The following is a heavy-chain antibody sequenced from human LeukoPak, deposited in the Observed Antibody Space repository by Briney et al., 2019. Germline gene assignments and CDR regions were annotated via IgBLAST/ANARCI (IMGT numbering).Heavy chain of an antibody. J-gene: IGHJ4*02. D-gene: IGHD3-3*01. CDR2: INHSGST. V-gene: IGHV4-34*01. CDR1: GGSFSGYY. Sequence: SETLSLTCAVYGGSFSGYYWSWIRQPPGKGLEWIGEINHSGSTNYNPSLKSRVTISVDTSKNQFSLKLSSVTAADTAVYYCARGIAYYDFWSGYHPTFDYWGQGTLVTVCS. CDR3: ARGIAYYDFWSGYHPTFDY.